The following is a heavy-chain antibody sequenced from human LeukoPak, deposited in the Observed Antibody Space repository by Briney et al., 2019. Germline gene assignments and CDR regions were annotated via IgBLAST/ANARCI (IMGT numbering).Heavy chain of an antibody. Sequence: GRSLRLSCAASGFTFSSSWMHWVRHAPGKGLVWVSRINSDGSTTNYADSVKGRFIISRDSAKNTLYLQMNSLRAEDTAVYYCTRPESSSSLACDHWGQGTLVTVSS. J-gene: IGHJ4*02. D-gene: IGHD2-2*01. V-gene: IGHV3-74*01. CDR3: TRPESSSSLACDH. CDR1: GFTFSSSW. CDR2: INSDGSTT.